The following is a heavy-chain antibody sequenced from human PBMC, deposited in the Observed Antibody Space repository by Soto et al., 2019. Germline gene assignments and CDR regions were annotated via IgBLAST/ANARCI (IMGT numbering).Heavy chain of an antibody. V-gene: IGHV4-4*02. D-gene: IGHD3-9*01. J-gene: IGHJ4*02. CDR2: INHRGSA. CDR1: GASVSSTYW. CDR3: ARGSAPSFYILTGYPEY. Sequence: PSETLSLTCAVSGASVSSTYWWSWVRQPPGKGPEWIGEINHRGSANYNPSLKSRVTMSLDISKSQFSLRLTSVTAADTAVYYCARGSAPSFYILTGYPEYWGQGTLVTVSS.